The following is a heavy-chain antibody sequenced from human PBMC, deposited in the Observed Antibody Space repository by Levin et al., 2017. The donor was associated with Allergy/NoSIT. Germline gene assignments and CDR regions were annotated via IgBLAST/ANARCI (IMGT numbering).Heavy chain of an antibody. CDR3: ARRGPHTWYFDY. Sequence: TGGSLRLSCAASGFTFSSYAMSWVRQAPGKGLEWVSAISGSGGSTYYADSVKGRFTISRDNSKNTLYLQMNSLRAEDTAVYYCARRGPHTWYFDYWGQGTLVTVSS. CDR2: ISGSGGST. D-gene: IGHD1-1*01. V-gene: IGHV3-23*01. CDR1: GFTFSSYA. J-gene: IGHJ4*02.